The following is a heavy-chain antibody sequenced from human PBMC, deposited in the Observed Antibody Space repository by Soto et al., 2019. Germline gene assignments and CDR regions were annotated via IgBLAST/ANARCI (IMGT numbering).Heavy chain of an antibody. Sequence: SETLSLTCTVSGSSISSYYWSWIRQPPGKGLEWIGYLYYSGSTNYNPSLKSRVTISLDTSKNQFSLRAEDTAVYYCARNGDSSDYRGWFDPWGQGTLVTVSS. V-gene: IGHV4-59*12. J-gene: IGHJ5*02. CDR3: ARNGDSSDYRGWFDP. CDR2: LYYSGST. D-gene: IGHD3-22*01. CDR1: GSSISSYY.